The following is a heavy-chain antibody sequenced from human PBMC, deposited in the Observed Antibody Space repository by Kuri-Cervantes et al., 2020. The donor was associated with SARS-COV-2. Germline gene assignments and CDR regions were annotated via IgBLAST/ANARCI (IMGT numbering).Heavy chain of an antibody. D-gene: IGHD1-26*01. CDR2: ISHSRGT. CDR1: GGSINNDNYY. V-gene: IGHV4-61*01. CDR3: TRAHSYTGYSGSYNWFDP. J-gene: IGHJ5*02. Sequence: SETLSLTCTVSGGSINNDNYYWSWVRQPPGKGLEWIGYISHSRGTNYNPSLKSRVTISRDTSKNQFSLKLTSVSAADTAVYYCTRAHSYTGYSGSYNWFDPWGQGTLVTVSS.